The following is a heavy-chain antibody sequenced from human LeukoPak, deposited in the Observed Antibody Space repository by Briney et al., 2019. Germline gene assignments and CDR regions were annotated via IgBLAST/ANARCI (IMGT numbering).Heavy chain of an antibody. V-gene: IGHV4-59*01. J-gene: IGHJ4*02. CDR1: GASISSYY. CDR3: ARGTRYCSSTSCHGDFDY. CDR2: IYYSGST. D-gene: IGHD2-2*01. Sequence: SETLSLTCTVSGASISSYYWSWIRQPPGKGLEWIGFIYYSGSTNYNPSLKSRVTISVDTSKNQFSLKLSSVTAADTAVYYCARGTRYCSSTSCHGDFDYWGQGTLVTVSS.